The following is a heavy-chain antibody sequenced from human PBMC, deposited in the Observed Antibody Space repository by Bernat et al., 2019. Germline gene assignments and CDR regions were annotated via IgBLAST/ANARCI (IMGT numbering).Heavy chain of an antibody. Sequence: QLQLQESGPGLVKPSQTLSLTCTVSGGSISSGDYYWSWIRQPPGKGLEWIGYIYYSGSTYYNPSLKSRVTISVDTSKNQFSLKLSSVTAADTAVYYCARDRTNYYDSSGAETDYWGQGTLVTVSS. D-gene: IGHD3-22*01. CDR3: ARDRTNYYDSSGAETDY. J-gene: IGHJ4*02. CDR1: GGSISSGDYY. CDR2: IYYSGST. V-gene: IGHV4-30-4*01.